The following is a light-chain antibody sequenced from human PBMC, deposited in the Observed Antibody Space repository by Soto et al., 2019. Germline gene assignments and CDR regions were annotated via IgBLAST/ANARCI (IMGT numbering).Light chain of an antibody. Sequence: DIQMTQSPSSLSASVVDRVTITCRASQDIRNYLAWYQQKPGKIPELLIYAASTFHSGVPSRFSGSGYGTYFTLTITTLQPEDVATYYCQEYDVVPLTFGGGTKVDIK. V-gene: IGKV1-27*01. J-gene: IGKJ4*01. CDR3: QEYDVVPLT. CDR1: QDIRNY. CDR2: AAS.